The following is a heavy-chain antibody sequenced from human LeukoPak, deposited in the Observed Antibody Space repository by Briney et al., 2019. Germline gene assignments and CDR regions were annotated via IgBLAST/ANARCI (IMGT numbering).Heavy chain of an antibody. CDR2: ISSSSSYT. D-gene: IGHD4-17*01. CDR3: AKDGDYIDY. CDR1: GFTFSDYY. J-gene: IGHJ4*02. V-gene: IGHV3-11*05. Sequence: GGSLSLSCVASGFTFSDYYMSWIRQAPGKGLEWVSYISSSSSYTNYADSVKGRFTISRDNAKNSLYLQMNSLRAEDTAVYYCAKDGDYIDYWGQGTLVTVSS.